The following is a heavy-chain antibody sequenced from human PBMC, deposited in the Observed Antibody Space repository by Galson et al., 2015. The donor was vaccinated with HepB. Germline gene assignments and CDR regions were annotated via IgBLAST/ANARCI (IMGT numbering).Heavy chain of an antibody. CDR1: GYTFSVYY. V-gene: IGHV1-2*02. CDR2: IIPNSGGT. J-gene: IGHJ4*02. Sequence: SVKVSCKVSGYTFSVYYIHWVRQAPGQGLEWMGWIIPNSGGTTYSQKFQGRVTMTRDTSINTAYMELSSLRSDDAAVYYCARGVLPPALDYWGQGTLVTVSS. CDR3: ARGVLPPALDY. D-gene: IGHD2-2*01.